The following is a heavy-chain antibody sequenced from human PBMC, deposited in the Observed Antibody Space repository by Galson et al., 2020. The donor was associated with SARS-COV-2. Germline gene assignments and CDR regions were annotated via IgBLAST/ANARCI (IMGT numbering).Heavy chain of an antibody. V-gene: IGHV4-59*08. CDR2: IYYSGST. J-gene: IGHJ4*02. CDR3: ARGGLWELDY. CDR1: GGSISGYY. D-gene: IGHD1-26*01. Sequence: SETLSLTCTVSGGSISGYYWSWIRQPPGKGLEWIGYIYYSGSTIYNPSLKSRVTISVDTSKNQFSLRLSSVTAADTAVYYCARGGLWELDYWGQGALVTVSS.